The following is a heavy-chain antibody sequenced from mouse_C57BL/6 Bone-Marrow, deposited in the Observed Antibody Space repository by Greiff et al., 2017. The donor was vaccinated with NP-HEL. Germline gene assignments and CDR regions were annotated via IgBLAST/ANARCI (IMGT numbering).Heavy chain of an antibody. CDR3: ARDPSYYYGSYWYFDV. J-gene: IGHJ1*03. D-gene: IGHD1-1*01. CDR1: GFTFSDYY. V-gene: IGHV5-16*01. CDR2: INYDGSST. Sequence: EVQRVESEGGLVQPGSSMKLSCTASGFTFSDYYMAWVHQVPEKGLEWVANINYDGSSTYYLDSLKSRFIISRDNAKNILYLQMSSLKSEDTATYYCARDPSYYYGSYWYFDVWGTGTTVTVSS.